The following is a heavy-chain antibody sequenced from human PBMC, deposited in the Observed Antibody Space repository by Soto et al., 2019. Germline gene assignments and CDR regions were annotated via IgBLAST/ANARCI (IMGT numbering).Heavy chain of an antibody. J-gene: IGHJ4*01. CDR1: GGSFSGYY. Sequence: PSESLSLTCAVYGGSFSGYYWSWIRQPPGKGLEWIGEINHTGSTNYNPSLKSRVTISVDTSKNQFSLKLSSVTAADTAVYYCARGPVDCSSTSCYPLGYIDYWGHGTLVTSSS. D-gene: IGHD2-2*01. V-gene: IGHV4-34*01. CDR2: INHTGST. CDR3: ARGPVDCSSTSCYPLGYIDY.